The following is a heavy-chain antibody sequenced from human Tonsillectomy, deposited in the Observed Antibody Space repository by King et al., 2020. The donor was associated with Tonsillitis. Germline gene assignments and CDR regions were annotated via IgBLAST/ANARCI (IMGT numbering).Heavy chain of an antibody. D-gene: IGHD5-12*01. CDR1: GFTFDHYS. CDR3: AKSWLPAEAGLDV. J-gene: IGHJ6*02. V-gene: IGHV3-9*01. CDR2: LSWNSATV. Sequence: EVQLVESGGGLVQPGRSLRLSCAASGFTFDHYSMHWVRQAPGKGLEWVSGLSWNSATVGYADSVKGRFTISRDNAKNSLYLEMNSLRPEDTALYYCAKSWLPAEAGLDVWGQGTTVIVSS.